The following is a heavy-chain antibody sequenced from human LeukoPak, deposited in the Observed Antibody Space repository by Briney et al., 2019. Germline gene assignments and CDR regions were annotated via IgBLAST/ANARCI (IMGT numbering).Heavy chain of an antibody. CDR2: IYASGST. CDR1: GGSISSGGYY. V-gene: IGHV4-61*02. J-gene: IGHJ4*02. D-gene: IGHD2-8*01. Sequence: PSETLSLTCTVSGGSISSGGYYWSWIRQPAGEGLEWIGRIYASGSTNYNPSLKSRVTISVDTSKNQFSLKLSSVTAADTAVYYCAREGYCTNGVCYPIDYWGQGTLVTVSS. CDR3: AREGYCTNGVCYPIDY.